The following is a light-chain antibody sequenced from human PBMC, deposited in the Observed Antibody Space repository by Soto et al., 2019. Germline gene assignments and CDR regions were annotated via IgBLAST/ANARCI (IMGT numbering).Light chain of an antibody. CDR3: QQYGSPPYT. CDR2: GAS. V-gene: IGKV3-20*01. CDR1: QSVVSNY. Sequence: EIVLTQSPGTLSLSPGERATLSCRASQSVVSNYLAWFQQKPGQAPRLLIHGASTRAGGIPDRFSGSGSGTDFTLIISRLEPEDFAVYYCQQYGSPPYTFGQGTKLEMK. J-gene: IGKJ2*01.